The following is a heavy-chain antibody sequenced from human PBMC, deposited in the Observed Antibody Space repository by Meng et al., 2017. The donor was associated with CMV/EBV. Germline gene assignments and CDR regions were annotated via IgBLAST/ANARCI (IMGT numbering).Heavy chain of an antibody. CDR1: GFTFSSYS. CDR3: ARGPSSYSSSWYRWFDP. Sequence: GGSLRLSCAASGFTFSSYSMNWVRQAPGKGLEWVSSISSSSSYICYADSVKGRFTISRDNAKNSLYLQMNSLRAEDTAVYYCARGPSSYSSSWYRWFDPWGQGTLVTVSS. V-gene: IGHV3-21*01. D-gene: IGHD6-13*01. CDR2: ISSSSSYI. J-gene: IGHJ5*02.